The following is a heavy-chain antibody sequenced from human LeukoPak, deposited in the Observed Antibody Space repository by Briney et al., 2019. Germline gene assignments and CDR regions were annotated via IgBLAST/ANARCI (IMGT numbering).Heavy chain of an antibody. CDR2: ISHSGST. J-gene: IGHJ4*02. D-gene: IGHD6-19*01. Sequence: SETLSLTCAVYGGSFSGYYWSWIRQPPGKGLEWIGEISHSGSTNYNPSLKSRVTISVDTSKNQFSLKLSSVTAADTAVYYCARGRGIAVAGTPIDYWGQGTLVTVSS. CDR1: GGSFSGYY. V-gene: IGHV4-34*01. CDR3: ARGRGIAVAGTPIDY.